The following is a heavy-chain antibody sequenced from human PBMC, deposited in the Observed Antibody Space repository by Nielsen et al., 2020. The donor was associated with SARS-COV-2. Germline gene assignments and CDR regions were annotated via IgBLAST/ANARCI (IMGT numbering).Heavy chain of an antibody. Sequence: GESLKISCAASGLTFNNAWMNWVRQAPGKGLEWVGRIKSKADGGTTDYAAPVKGRFTISRDDSKNTLYLQMNSLKTEDTAVYYCTTRRGMDPNRGFDYWGQGTLVTVSS. D-gene: IGHD1-14*01. CDR1: GLTFNNAW. CDR3: TTRRGMDPNRGFDY. J-gene: IGHJ4*02. CDR2: IKSKADGGTT. V-gene: IGHV3-15*01.